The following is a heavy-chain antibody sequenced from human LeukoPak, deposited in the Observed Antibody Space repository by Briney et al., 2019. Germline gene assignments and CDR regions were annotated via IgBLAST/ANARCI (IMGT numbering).Heavy chain of an antibody. CDR2: ISYSGST. D-gene: IGHD2-15*01. J-gene: IGHJ4*02. CDR3: ARLWSTYCSGGSCPHQPNY. CDR1: GGSINSYY. Sequence: SETLSLTCTVSGGSINSYYWSWIRLAPGKGLEWVGYISYSGSTTYNPSLKSRVTISVDTSKNQFSLKLSSVTAADTALYYCARLWSTYCSGGSCPHQPNYWGQGTLVTVSS. V-gene: IGHV4-59*08.